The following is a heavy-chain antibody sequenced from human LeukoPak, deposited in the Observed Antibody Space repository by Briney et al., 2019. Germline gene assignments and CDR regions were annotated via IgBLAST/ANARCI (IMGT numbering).Heavy chain of an antibody. V-gene: IGHV4-39*07. CDR1: GGSISSSGYY. Sequence: SETLSLTCTVSGGSISSSGYYWGWIRQPPGKRREWIGSIYYSGSTYYNPSLKSRVTISVDTSKNQFSLKPSSVTAADTAVYYCAREGSWGSYRYTNFDYWGQGTLVTVFS. CDR2: IYYSGST. J-gene: IGHJ4*02. CDR3: AREGSWGSYRYTNFDY. D-gene: IGHD3-16*02.